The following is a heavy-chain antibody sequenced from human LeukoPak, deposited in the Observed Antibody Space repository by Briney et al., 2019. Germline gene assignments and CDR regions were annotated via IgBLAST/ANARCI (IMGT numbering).Heavy chain of an antibody. J-gene: IGHJ4*02. D-gene: IGHD5-12*01. V-gene: IGHV3-11*01. CDR3: ARAESEDVATTSLFDY. CDR2: ISSSGSTI. CDR1: GFTFSDYY. Sequence: GGSLRLSCAASGFTFSDYYISWIRQAPGKGLEWVSYISSSGSTIYYADSVKGRFTISRDNAKNSLYLQMNSLRAEDTAVYYCARAESEDVATTSLFDYWGQGNLVTVSS.